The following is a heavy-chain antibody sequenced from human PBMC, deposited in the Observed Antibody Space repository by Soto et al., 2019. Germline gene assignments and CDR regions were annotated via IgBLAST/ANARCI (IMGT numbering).Heavy chain of an antibody. CDR2: INSDGSST. CDR1: GFTFSSYW. CDR3: ARGSSGWYGVDS. Sequence: EVQLVESGGGLVQPGGSLRISCAASGFTFSSYWMHWVRHAPGKGLVWVSRINSDGSSTNYADSVKGRFTISRDNAKNTLQLQMNSLRAEDTAVYYCARGSSGWYGVDSWGQGTLVTVSS. J-gene: IGHJ4*02. V-gene: IGHV3-74*01. D-gene: IGHD6-19*01.